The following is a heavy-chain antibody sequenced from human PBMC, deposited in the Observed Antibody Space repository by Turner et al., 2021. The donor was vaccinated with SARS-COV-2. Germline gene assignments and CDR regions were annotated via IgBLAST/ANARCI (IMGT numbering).Heavy chain of an antibody. D-gene: IGHD2-2*01. Sequence: EVQLVESGGGLVQPGGSLRLSCAASGFTLSRYWMSWVRQAPGKGLDWVANIKQDGSEKHFVDSVKGRFTISRDNAKNSLSLQMNSLRAEDTAVYDCARSPGYYFDYWGQGTLGTVSS. V-gene: IGHV3-7*01. CDR3: ARSPGYYFDY. CDR2: IKQDGSEK. J-gene: IGHJ4*02. CDR1: GFTLSRYW.